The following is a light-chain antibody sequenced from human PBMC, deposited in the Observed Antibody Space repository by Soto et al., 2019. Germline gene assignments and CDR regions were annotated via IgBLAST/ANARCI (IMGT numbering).Light chain of an antibody. J-gene: IGKJ1*01. Sequence: EIVMTQSPATLSVSPGERATLSCRASQSVSSNLACYQQKPGQAPRLLIYVASTRATGIPARFSGSGSGTEFTLTISSLQSEDFAIYFCQQYNNWPPDRTFGQGTKVEIK. CDR3: QQYNNWPPDRT. V-gene: IGKV3-15*01. CDR2: VAS. CDR1: QSVSSN.